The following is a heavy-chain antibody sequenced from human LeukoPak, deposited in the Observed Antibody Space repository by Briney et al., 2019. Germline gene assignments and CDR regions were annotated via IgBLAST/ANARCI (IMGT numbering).Heavy chain of an antibody. CDR2: IYYSGST. CDR3: ARRHSSSWWRWLDP. J-gene: IGHJ5*02. Sequence: SETLSLTCTVSVGSISSSSYYWGWIRQPPGKGLECIGSIYYSGSTYYNPSLKSRVTISVDTSKNQFSLKLSSVTAADTAVYYCARRHSSSWWRWLDPWGQGTLVTVSS. CDR1: VGSISSSSYY. D-gene: IGHD6-13*01. V-gene: IGHV4-39*01.